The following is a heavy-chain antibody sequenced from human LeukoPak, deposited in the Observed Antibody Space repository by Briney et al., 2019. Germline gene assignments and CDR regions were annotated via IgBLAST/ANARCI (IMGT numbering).Heavy chain of an antibody. CDR2: IYYSGST. CDR1: GGSISSYY. Sequence: PSETLSLTCTVSGGSISSYYWSWIRQPPGKGLEWIGYIYYSGSTNYNPSLMSRVTISVDTSKNQFSLKLSSVTAADTAVYYCARGHYDFWSGYYSWGQGTLVTVSS. D-gene: IGHD3-3*01. V-gene: IGHV4-59*01. J-gene: IGHJ4*02. CDR3: ARGHYDFWSGYYS.